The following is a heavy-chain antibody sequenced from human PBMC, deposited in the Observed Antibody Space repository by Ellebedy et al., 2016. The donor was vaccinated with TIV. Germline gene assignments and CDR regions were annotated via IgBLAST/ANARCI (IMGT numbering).Heavy chain of an antibody. CDR1: GFTFSSYA. Sequence: PGGSLRLSCAASGFTFSSYAMSWVRQAPGKGLEWVSGISGSGNSTYYADSVKGRFSISRDNSKNTLYLQMNSLRAEDTAVYYCARDQIDYYHSSGDDFDYWGQGTLVTVSS. V-gene: IGHV3-23*01. J-gene: IGHJ4*02. D-gene: IGHD3-22*01. CDR3: ARDQIDYYHSSGDDFDY. CDR2: ISGSGNST.